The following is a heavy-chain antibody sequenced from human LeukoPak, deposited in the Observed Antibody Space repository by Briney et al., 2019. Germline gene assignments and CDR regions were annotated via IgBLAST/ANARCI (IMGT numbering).Heavy chain of an antibody. CDR3: ARGGSYPNDPFDI. Sequence: GGSLRLSCAASGFTFSSYAMSWVRQAPGKGLEWVSAISGSGGSTYYADSVKGRFTISRDNSKNTLYLQMNSLRAEDTAVYYCARGGSYPNDPFDIWGQGTMVAVTS. J-gene: IGHJ3*02. V-gene: IGHV3-23*01. D-gene: IGHD1-26*01. CDR1: GFTFSSYA. CDR2: ISGSGGST.